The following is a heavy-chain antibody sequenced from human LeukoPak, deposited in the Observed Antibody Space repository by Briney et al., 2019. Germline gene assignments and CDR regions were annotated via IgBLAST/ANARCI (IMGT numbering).Heavy chain of an antibody. CDR3: ARNSRVASTSGLNY. CDR2: ITPIFGAP. Sequence: ASVKVSCKASGDTFSSYPFTWVRQAPGQGLEWMGEITPIFGAPSYAQTFQGRVTITPDESTSTVFMELSSLRSDDTAFYYCARNSRVASTSGLNYWGQGTLVTVSS. CDR1: GDTFSSYP. V-gene: IGHV1-69*13. J-gene: IGHJ4*02. D-gene: IGHD5-12*01.